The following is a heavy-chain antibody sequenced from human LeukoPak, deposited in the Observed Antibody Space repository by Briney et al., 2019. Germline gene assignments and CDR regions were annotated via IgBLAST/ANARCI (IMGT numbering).Heavy chain of an antibody. D-gene: IGHD6-19*01. CDR3: TIAVASTSAYSDL. CDR1: GYTFTNYY. CDR2: INPNSGVT. V-gene: IGHV1-2*02. J-gene: IGHJ4*02. Sequence: ASVKVSCKASGYTFTNYYLHWVRQAPGQGLEWMGWINPNSGVTNFAQMFQGRVTMTRDTSISTAYMELSRLRLDDTAVYYCTIAVASTSAYSDLWGQGTLVTVSS.